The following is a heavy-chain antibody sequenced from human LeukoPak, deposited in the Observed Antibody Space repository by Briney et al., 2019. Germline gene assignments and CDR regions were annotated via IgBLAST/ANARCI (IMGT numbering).Heavy chain of an antibody. CDR1: GFTFDDYA. D-gene: IGHD6-13*01. CDR2: ISWNSGSI. Sequence: GRSLRLSCAASGFTFDDYAMHWVRQAPGKGLEWVSGISWNSGSIGYADSVKGRFTISRDNAKNSLYLQMNSLRAEGTALYYCAKDRYSSSWYPDYWGQGTLVTVSS. J-gene: IGHJ4*02. CDR3: AKDRYSSSWYPDY. V-gene: IGHV3-9*01.